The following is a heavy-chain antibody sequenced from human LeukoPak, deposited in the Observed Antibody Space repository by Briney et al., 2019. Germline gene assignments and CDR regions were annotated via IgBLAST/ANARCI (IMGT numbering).Heavy chain of an antibody. J-gene: IGHJ4*02. CDR2: ISSTSSYM. D-gene: IGHD3-16*01. V-gene: IGHV3-21*01. CDR3: AWGHYFDY. CDR1: GFTFSNYN. Sequence: GGSLRLSCAASGFTFSNYNMNWVRQAPGKGLEWVSSISSTSSYMYYADSVKGRFTISRDNAENSLYLQMNSLRAEDTAVYYCAWGHYFDYWGQGTLVTVSS.